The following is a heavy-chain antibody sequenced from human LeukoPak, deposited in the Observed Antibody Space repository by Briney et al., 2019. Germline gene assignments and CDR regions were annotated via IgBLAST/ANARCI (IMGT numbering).Heavy chain of an antibody. D-gene: IGHD1-14*01. CDR2: INPNSGDT. Sequence: ASVEVSCKASGYTFTGYYMHWVRQAPGQGLEWMGRINPNSGDTNYAQKFQGRVTMTRDTSITTAYMELSSLRSDDTAVYYCARGDNKPWGQGTLVTVSS. CDR3: ARGDNKP. CDR1: GYTFTGYY. J-gene: IGHJ5*02. V-gene: IGHV1-2*06.